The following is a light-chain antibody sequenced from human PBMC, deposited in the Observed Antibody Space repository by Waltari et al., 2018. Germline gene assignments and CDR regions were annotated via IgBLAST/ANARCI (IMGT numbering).Light chain of an antibody. J-gene: IGLJ3*02. V-gene: IGLV2-11*01. CDR3: CSYAGVHTFWL. CDR2: DVN. Sequence: QSALTQPPSVSGSPEQSVTISCTGSTSDVGGYTSVSWYQQHPGKAPKPIIFDVNQRPSGVPDRFSGSKSGNTASLTISGLRPEDEADYHCCSYAGVHTFWLFGGGTKLTVL. CDR1: TSDVGGYTS.